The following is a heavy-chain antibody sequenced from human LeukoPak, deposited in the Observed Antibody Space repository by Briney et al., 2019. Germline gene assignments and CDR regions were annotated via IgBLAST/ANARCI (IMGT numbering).Heavy chain of an antibody. CDR1: GGSISSYY. V-gene: IGHV4-4*07. CDR3: AREVAQGRYSNFDY. CDR2: IYTSGST. J-gene: IGHJ4*02. Sequence: SETLSLTCTVSGGSISSYYWSWIRQPARKGLEWIGRIYTSGSTNYNPSLKSRVTMSVDTSKNQFSLKLSSVTAADTAVYYCAREVAQGRYSNFDYWGQGTLVTVSS. D-gene: IGHD5-18*01.